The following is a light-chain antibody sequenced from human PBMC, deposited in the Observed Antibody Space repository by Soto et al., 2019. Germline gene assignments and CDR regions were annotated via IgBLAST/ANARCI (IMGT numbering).Light chain of an antibody. CDR2: SNN. CDR1: SSNIGSNT. J-gene: IGLJ1*01. CDR3: AAWDDSLNGPYV. V-gene: IGLV1-44*01. Sequence: QSVLTQPPSASGTPGQRVTISCSGSSSNIGSNTVNWYQQLPGTAPKLLIDSNNQRPSGVPDRFSGSKSGTSASLAISGLQSEDEADYYCAAWDDSLNGPYVFGTGTQLTVL.